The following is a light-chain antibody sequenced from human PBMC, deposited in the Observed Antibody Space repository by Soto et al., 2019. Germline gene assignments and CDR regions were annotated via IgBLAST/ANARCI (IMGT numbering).Light chain of an antibody. Sequence: QSVLTQPASVSGSPGRSITISCTGTSSDVGGYNYVSWYQQHPGKAPKLMIYDVSNRPSGVSNRFSGSKSGNTASLTISGLQAEDEADYYCSSYTSSSTLGVFGGGTKVTVL. CDR3: SSYTSSSTLGV. V-gene: IGLV2-14*01. CDR1: SSDVGGYNY. J-gene: IGLJ3*02. CDR2: DVS.